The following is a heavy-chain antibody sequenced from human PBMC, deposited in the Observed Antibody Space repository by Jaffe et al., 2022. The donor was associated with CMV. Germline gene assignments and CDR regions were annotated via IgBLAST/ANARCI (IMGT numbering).Heavy chain of an antibody. CDR3: ASLIAAAEYYFDY. CDR2: IYSGGST. D-gene: IGHD6-13*01. Sequence: EVQLVESGGGLIQPGGSLRLSCAASGFTVSSNYMSWVRQAPGKGLEWVSVIYSGGSTYYADSVKGRFTISGDISKNTLYLQMNSLRAEDTAVYYCASLIAAAEYYFDYWGQGTLVTVSS. CDR1: GFTVSSNY. V-gene: IGHV3-53*01. J-gene: IGHJ4*02.